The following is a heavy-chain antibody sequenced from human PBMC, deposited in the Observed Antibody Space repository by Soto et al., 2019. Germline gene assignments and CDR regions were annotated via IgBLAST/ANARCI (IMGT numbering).Heavy chain of an antibody. V-gene: IGHV3-48*01. D-gene: IGHD1-26*01. CDR2: ITDSSDTV. CDR3: ARVNSGSYYIY. Sequence: GGSLRLSCVASGFSFSNYNMNWVRQAPGKGLEWVSYITDSSDTVHYADSVRGRVTMTSDTSTSTVYMELSSLRSEDTAMYYCARVNSGSYYIYWGQGTLVTVSS. J-gene: IGHJ4*02. CDR1: GFSFSNYN.